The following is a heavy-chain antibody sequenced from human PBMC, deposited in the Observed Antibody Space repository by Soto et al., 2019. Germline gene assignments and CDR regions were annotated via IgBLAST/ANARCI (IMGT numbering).Heavy chain of an antibody. J-gene: IGHJ6*02. CDR3: ASPVAVAGTSGYYYYGMDV. D-gene: IGHD6-19*01. CDR1: GYTFTSYY. Sequence: GASVKVSCKASGYTFTSYYMHWVRQAPGQGLEWMGIINPSGGSTSYAQKFQGRVTMTRDTSTSTVYMELSSLRSEDTAVYYCASPVAVAGTSGYYYYGMDVWGQGTTVTV. V-gene: IGHV1-46*01. CDR2: INPSGGST.